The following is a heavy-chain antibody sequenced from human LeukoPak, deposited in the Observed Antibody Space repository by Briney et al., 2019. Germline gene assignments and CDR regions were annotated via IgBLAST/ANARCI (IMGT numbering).Heavy chain of an antibody. J-gene: IGHJ3*01. CDR3: AKLGYSSGWYDFQIDAFDF. CDR1: GFSFSSYG. Sequence: GRSLRLSCAASGFSFSSYGMHWVRQAPGKGLEWVAVISYDGSNRFYPVSVQGRFSISRDNSKNTLYLQMNSLIAEHTAVYYCAKLGYSSGWYDFQIDAFDFWGQGTMVTVSS. CDR2: ISYDGSNR. D-gene: IGHD6-19*01. V-gene: IGHV3-30*18.